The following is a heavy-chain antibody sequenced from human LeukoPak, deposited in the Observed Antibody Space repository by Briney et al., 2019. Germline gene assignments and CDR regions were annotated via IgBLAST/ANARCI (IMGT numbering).Heavy chain of an antibody. V-gene: IGHV4-61*02. D-gene: IGHD3-10*01. Sequence: SQTLSLTCTVSGGSISSGSYYWSWIRQPAGKGLEWIGRIYTSGSTNYNPSLKSRVTISVDTSKNQFSLKLSSVTAADTAVYYCAREGGGRYYGSGSYRGYYMDVWGKGTTVTVSS. CDR2: IYTSGST. J-gene: IGHJ6*03. CDR1: GGSISSGSYY. CDR3: AREGGGRYYGSGSYRGYYMDV.